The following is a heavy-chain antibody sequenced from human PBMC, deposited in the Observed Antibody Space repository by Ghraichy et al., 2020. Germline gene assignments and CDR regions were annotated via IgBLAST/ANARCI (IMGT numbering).Heavy chain of an antibody. CDR1: GGSISSYY. V-gene: IGHV4-59*08. CDR3: ASNKYGIDV. Sequence: SETLSLTCTVSGGSISSYYWSWIRQPPGKGLEWIGYFYYSGSTNYNPSLKSRVTISVDTAKNQFSLKLSSVTAADTAVYYCASNKYGIDVWGQGTTVTVSS. D-gene: IGHD1/OR15-1a*01. CDR2: FYYSGST. J-gene: IGHJ6*02.